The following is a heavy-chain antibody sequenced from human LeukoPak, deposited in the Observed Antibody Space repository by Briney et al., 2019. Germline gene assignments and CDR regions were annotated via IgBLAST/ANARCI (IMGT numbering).Heavy chain of an antibody. CDR3: ATPYYYDSSGYYPRFDY. J-gene: IGHJ4*02. D-gene: IGHD3-22*01. CDR2: ISGSGGST. CDR1: GFTFSSYA. Sequence: GGSLRLSCAASGFTFSSYAMSWVRQAPGKGLEWVSAISGSGGSTYYADFVKGRFTISRDNSKNTLYLQMNSLRAEDTAVYYCATPYYYDSSGYYPRFDYWGQGTLVTVSS. V-gene: IGHV3-23*01.